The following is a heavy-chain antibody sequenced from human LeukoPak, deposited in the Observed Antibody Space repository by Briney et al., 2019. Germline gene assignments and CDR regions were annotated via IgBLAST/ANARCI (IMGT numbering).Heavy chain of an antibody. CDR2: IYTSGNT. D-gene: IGHD5-18*01. V-gene: IGHV4-61*02. CDR1: GDSISSDNYF. Sequence: PSETLSLTCTVSGDSISSDNYFWSWIRQPAGKGLEWIGRIYTSGNTNYNPSLKSRVTISVDTSKNQFSLKLSSVTAADTAVYYCARGRRWIQLWPHQGAFDYWGQGTLVTVSS. J-gene: IGHJ4*02. CDR3: ARGRRWIQLWPHQGAFDY.